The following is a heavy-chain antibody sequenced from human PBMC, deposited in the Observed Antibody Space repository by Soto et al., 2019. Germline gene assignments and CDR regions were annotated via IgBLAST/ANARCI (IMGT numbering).Heavy chain of an antibody. J-gene: IGHJ6*02. CDR2: ISSSSSYT. CDR3: ARDSQVAAYYYYGMDV. V-gene: IGHV3-11*06. Sequence: QVQLVESGGGLVKPGGSLRLSCAASGFTFSDYYMSWIRQAPGKGLEWVSYISSSSSYTNYADSVKGRFTISRDNAKNSLYLQMNSLRAEDTAVYYWARDSQVAAYYYYGMDVWGQGTTVTVSS. D-gene: IGHD2-15*01. CDR1: GFTFSDYY.